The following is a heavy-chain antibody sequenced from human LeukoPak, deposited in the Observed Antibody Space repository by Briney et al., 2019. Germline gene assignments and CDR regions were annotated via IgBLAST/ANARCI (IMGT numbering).Heavy chain of an antibody. Sequence: PSETLSLTCTVSGYSISSGYYWGWIRQPPGKGLEWIGSIYHSGSTYYNPSLKSRVTISVDTSKNQFSLKLSSVTAADTAVYYCARVTNYDYGVFWFDPWGQGTLVTVSS. J-gene: IGHJ5*02. CDR3: ARVTNYDYGVFWFDP. V-gene: IGHV4-38-2*02. CDR1: GYSISSGYY. CDR2: IYHSGST. D-gene: IGHD5-12*01.